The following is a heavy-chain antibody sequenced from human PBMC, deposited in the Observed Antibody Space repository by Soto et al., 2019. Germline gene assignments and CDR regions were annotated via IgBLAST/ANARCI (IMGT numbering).Heavy chain of an antibody. D-gene: IGHD2-15*01. V-gene: IGHV1-69*12. CDR1: GGTFGNSA. CDR2: IIPIFSTP. Sequence: QVQLVQSGAEVKKPGSSVTVSCKASGGTFGNSAISWVRQAPGQGLEWMGGIIPIFSTPDYAQKVQGRVTITADESTTTAYMELTSLRSEDTAVYYCARDKDRQQLGGNYYYGIDVWGQGTTVTVSS. CDR3: ARDKDRQQLGGNYYYGIDV. J-gene: IGHJ6*02.